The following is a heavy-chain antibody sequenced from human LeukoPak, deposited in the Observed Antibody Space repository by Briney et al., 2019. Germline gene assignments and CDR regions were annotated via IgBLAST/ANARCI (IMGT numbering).Heavy chain of an antibody. CDR2: IYHSGNT. D-gene: IGHD4-11*01. CDR1: GYSISSGYY. J-gene: IGHJ4*02. Sequence: SETLSLTCIVSGYSISSGYYWDWIRQPPGKGLEWIGSIYHSGNTYYNPSLKSRVTISVDTSKNQFSLKLSSVTAADTAVYYCARSNGDFDYWGQGTLVTVSS. V-gene: IGHV4-38-2*02. CDR3: ARSNGDFDY.